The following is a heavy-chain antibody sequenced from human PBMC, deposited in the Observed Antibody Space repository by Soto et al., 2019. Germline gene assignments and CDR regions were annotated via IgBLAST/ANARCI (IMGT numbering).Heavy chain of an antibody. CDR2: IYFTGST. Sequence: SETLSLTCTVSGGAVSSGTYYWSWIRQPPGTGLEWIGHIYFTGSTNYNPSLKSRVTMSLDTSRNQFSLKLSSVTAADTAVYYCTRGPPRVQWFDPWGLGTLVTVSS. J-gene: IGHJ5*02. CDR3: TRGPPRVQWFDP. CDR1: GGAVSSGTYY. V-gene: IGHV4-61*01.